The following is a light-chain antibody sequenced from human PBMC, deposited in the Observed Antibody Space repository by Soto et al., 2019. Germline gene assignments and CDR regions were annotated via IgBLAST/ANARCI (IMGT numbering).Light chain of an antibody. CDR1: QSVSSSY. CDR2: GAS. V-gene: IGKV3-20*01. J-gene: IGKJ1*01. Sequence: EIVLTQSPGTLSLSPGERATLSCRASQSVSSSYLAWYQQTPGQAPRLLIYGASSRATGIPDRFSGSGSGKDFTLTISRLEPEDFAVYYCQQYGSSPWTFGQGTKVDIK. CDR3: QQYGSSPWT.